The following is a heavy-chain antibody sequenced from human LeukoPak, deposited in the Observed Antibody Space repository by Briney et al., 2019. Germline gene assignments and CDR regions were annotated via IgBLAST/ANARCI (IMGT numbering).Heavy chain of an antibody. V-gene: IGHV3-7*03. Sequence: PGGSLRLSCAASGFTFSSYWMSWVRQAPGKGLEWVANIKQDGSEKYYVDSVKGRFTISRGNAKNSLYLQMNSLRAEDTAVYYCARAVRYFDWLYFDYWGQGTLVTVSS. CDR2: IKQDGSEK. J-gene: IGHJ4*02. D-gene: IGHD3-9*01. CDR1: GFTFSSYW. CDR3: ARAVRYFDWLYFDY.